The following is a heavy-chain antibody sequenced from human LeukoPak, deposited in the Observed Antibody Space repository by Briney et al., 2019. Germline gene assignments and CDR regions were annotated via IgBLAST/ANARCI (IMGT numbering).Heavy chain of an antibody. CDR1: GSTFSSYD. J-gene: IGHJ6*02. V-gene: IGHV3-13*01. D-gene: IGHD6-6*01. CDR3: ARAGGQLGLYYYGMDV. Sequence: GGSLRLSCAASGSTFSSYDMHWVRQAAGKGLEWVSAIGTAGDTYYPGSVKGRFTISRENAKNSLYLQMNSLRAGDTAVYYCARAGGQLGLYYYGMDVWGQGTTVTVSS. CDR2: IGTAGDT.